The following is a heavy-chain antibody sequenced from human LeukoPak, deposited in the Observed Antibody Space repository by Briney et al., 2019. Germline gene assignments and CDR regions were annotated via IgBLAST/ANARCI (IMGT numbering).Heavy chain of an antibody. V-gene: IGHV3-21*01. J-gene: IGHJ6*04. CDR3: ARDPDSSGYSVMDV. CDR1: GFTFSSYS. Sequence: GGSLRLPCAASGFTFSSYSMNWVRQAPGKGLEWVSSISSSSSYIYYADSVKGRFTISRDNAKNSLYLQMNSLRAEDTAVYYCARDPDSSGYSVMDVWGKGTTVTVSS. D-gene: IGHD3-22*01. CDR2: ISSSSSYI.